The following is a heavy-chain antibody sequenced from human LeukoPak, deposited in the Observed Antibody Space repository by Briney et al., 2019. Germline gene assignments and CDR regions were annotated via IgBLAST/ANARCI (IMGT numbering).Heavy chain of an antibody. J-gene: IGHJ6*04. CDR1: GYSFTSYW. Sequence: GESLKISCKGSGYSFTSYWISWVRQMPGKGLEWMGRIDPSDSYTNYSPSFQGHVTISADKSISTAYLQWSSLKASDTAMYYCARLIESTSGYYYYGMDVWGKVTTVTVSS. CDR2: IDPSDSYT. CDR3: ARLIESTSGYYYYGMDV. D-gene: IGHD3-16*02. V-gene: IGHV5-10-1*01.